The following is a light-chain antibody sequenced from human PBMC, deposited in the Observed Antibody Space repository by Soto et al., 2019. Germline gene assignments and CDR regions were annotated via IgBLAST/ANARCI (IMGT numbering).Light chain of an antibody. CDR3: QQYGGSPRT. CDR2: GAS. V-gene: IGKV3-20*01. Sequence: EIVLTQSPGTLSLSPGERASLSCRASQSIANSLAWYQQKPGQAPRLLIFGASNRATGIPDRFSGSGSGTDFTLTISRLEPEDFAVYHCQQYGGSPRTFDQGTKVERK. J-gene: IGKJ1*01. CDR1: QSIANS.